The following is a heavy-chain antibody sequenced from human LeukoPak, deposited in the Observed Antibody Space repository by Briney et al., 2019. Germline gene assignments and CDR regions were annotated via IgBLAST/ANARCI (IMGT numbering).Heavy chain of an antibody. Sequence: SETLSLTCTVSGYSISSGYYWGWIRQPPGKGLEWIGSIYHSGSSNYNPSLKGRVTISVDTSKNQFSLKLSSVTAADTAVYYCATELWIAAAGTTAFDYWGQGTLVTVSS. J-gene: IGHJ4*02. CDR3: ATELWIAAAGTTAFDY. V-gene: IGHV4-38-2*02. CDR1: GYSISSGYY. CDR2: IYHSGSS. D-gene: IGHD6-13*01.